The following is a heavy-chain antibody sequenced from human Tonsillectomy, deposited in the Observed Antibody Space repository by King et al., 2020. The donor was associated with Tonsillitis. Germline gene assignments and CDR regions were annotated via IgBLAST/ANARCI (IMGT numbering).Heavy chain of an antibody. D-gene: IGHD3-10*01. CDR3: ARVSGSESYFDIYCDYYGMDV. CDR1: GFTFSTYD. V-gene: IGHV3-30*03. Sequence: VQLVVSGGGVVQPGRSLRLSCAASGFTFSTYDMHWVRQAPGKGLEWVAVISYDGSNKYYADSVKGRFTISRDSSRNTLYLQMNSLRAEDTAVYYCARVSGSESYFDIYCDYYGMDVWGQGTTVTVSS. J-gene: IGHJ6*02. CDR2: ISYDGSNK.